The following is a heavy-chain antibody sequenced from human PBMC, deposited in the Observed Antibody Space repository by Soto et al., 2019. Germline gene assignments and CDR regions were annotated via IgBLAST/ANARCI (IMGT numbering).Heavy chain of an antibody. V-gene: IGHV6-1*01. CDR1: GDSVSSNSAA. J-gene: IGHJ6*03. CDR2: TYYRSKWYN. D-gene: IGHD2-8*01. CDR3: ARDRWGYCTNGVCYRGYYYYMDV. Sequence: SQTLSLPCAISGDSVSSNSAAWNWIRQSPSRGLEWLGRTYYRSKWYNDYAVSVKSRITINPDTSKNQFSLQLNSVTPEDTAVYYCARDRWGYCTNGVCYRGYYYYMDVWGKGTTVTVSS.